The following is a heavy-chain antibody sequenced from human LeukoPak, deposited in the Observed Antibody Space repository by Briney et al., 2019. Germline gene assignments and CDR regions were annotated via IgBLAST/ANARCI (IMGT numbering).Heavy chain of an antibody. CDR3: ARDRKVRGVIITAGDAFDI. V-gene: IGHV3-21*01. Sequence: PGGSLRLSCAASGFSFSSYSMNWVRQAPGKGLEWVSSISSSSSYIYYADSVKGRFTISRDNAKNSLYLQMNSLRAEDTAVYYCARDRKVRGVIITAGDAFDIWGQGTMVTVSS. D-gene: IGHD3-10*01. J-gene: IGHJ3*02. CDR2: ISSSSSYI. CDR1: GFSFSSYS.